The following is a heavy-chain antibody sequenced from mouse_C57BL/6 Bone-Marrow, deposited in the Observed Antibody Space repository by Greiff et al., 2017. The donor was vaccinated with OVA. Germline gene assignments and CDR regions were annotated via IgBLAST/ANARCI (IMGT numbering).Heavy chain of an antibody. J-gene: IGHJ3*02. CDR2: IDPENGDT. D-gene: IGHD2-1*01. CDR1: GFNIKDDY. CDR3: TTRVTTKG. Sequence: DVQLQESGAELVRPGASVKLSCTASGFNIKDDYMHWVKQRPEQGLEWIGWIDPENGDTEYASKFQGKATITADTSSNTAYLQLSSLTSEDTAVYYCTTRVTTKGWGQGTLVTVSA. V-gene: IGHV14-4*01.